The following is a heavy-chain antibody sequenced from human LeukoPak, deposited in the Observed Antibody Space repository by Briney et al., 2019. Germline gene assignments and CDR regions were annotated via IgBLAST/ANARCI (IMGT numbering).Heavy chain of an antibody. CDR2: ISVTGGTT. D-gene: IGHD2-2*01. Sequence: HTGGSLRLSCAASGFTFSNYAMRWVRQAPGKGLEWVSSISVTGGTTYYADSVRGRFTISRDNSKNTLYLQMNSLRAEDTAVYYCAKGYCSSNICSLDYWGRGILVTVSS. V-gene: IGHV3-23*01. CDR3: AKGYCSSNICSLDY. J-gene: IGHJ4*02. CDR1: GFTFSNYA.